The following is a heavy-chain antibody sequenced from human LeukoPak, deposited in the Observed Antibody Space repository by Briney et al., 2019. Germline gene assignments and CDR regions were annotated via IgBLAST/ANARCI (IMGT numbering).Heavy chain of an antibody. V-gene: IGHV4-61*02. CDR1: GGSISSGGYS. CDR2: IYTSGST. Sequence: PSQTLSLTCTVSGGSISSGGYSWSWIRQPAGKGLEWIGRIYTSGSTNYNPSLKSRVTTSVDTSKNQLSLKLTSVTAADTAVYYCARGDREYDILTGYYPLNWFDPWGQGTLVIVSS. J-gene: IGHJ5*02. CDR3: ARGDREYDILTGYYPLNWFDP. D-gene: IGHD3-9*01.